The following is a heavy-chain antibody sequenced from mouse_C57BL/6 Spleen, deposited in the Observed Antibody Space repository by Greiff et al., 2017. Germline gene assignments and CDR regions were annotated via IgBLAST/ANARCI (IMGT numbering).Heavy chain of an antibody. CDR3: ASELRYYYDMDY. Sequence: VQLQQSVAELVRPGASVKLSCTASGYTFTNTYLHWVKQRPEQGLEWIGRIDPANGNTKYAPKFQGKATITADTSSNTAYLQRSSLTSEDTAIYYCASELRYYYDMDYWGQGTSVTVSS. V-gene: IGHV14-3*01. J-gene: IGHJ4*01. CDR1: GYTFTNTY. CDR2: IDPANGNT.